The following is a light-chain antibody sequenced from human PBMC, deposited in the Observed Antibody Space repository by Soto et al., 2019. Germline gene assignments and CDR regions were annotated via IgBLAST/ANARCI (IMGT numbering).Light chain of an antibody. CDR3: QQYNNWPIT. V-gene: IGKV3-15*01. CDR2: GAS. Sequence: EIVMTQSPATLSVSPGEKATLSCRASQSVSSNLAWYQQKPGQAPRLLIYGASTRATGIPARFSGSGSGTEFTLTISSLQSEDFAVYYCQQYNNWPITFGPGTQVDIK. CDR1: QSVSSN. J-gene: IGKJ3*01.